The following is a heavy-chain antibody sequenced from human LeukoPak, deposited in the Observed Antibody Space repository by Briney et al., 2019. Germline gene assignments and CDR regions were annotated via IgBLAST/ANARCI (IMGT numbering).Heavy chain of an antibody. Sequence: SETLSLTCTVSGGSISSYYWSWIRQPAGKGLEWIGRIYTSGCTNYNPSLKSRVTMSVDTSKNQFSLKLSSVTAADTAVYYCARDKLVGATTSYYYMDVWGKGTTVTVSS. D-gene: IGHD1-26*01. CDR3: ARDKLVGATTSYYYMDV. V-gene: IGHV4-4*07. CDR2: IYTSGCT. J-gene: IGHJ6*03. CDR1: GGSISSYY.